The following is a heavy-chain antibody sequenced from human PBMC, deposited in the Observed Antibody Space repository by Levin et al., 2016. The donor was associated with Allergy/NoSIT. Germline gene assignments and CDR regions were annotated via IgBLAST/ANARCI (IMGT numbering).Heavy chain of an antibody. CDR3: ARVAIAARHFDY. J-gene: IGHJ4*02. V-gene: IGHV1-18*01. CDR2: ISAYNGNT. CDR1: GYTFTSYG. D-gene: IGHD6-6*01. Sequence: ASVKVSCKASGYTFTSYGISWVRQAPGQGLEWMGWISAYNGNTNYAQKLQGRVTITADESTSTAYMELSSLRSEDTAVYYCARVAIAARHFDYWGQGTLVTVSS.